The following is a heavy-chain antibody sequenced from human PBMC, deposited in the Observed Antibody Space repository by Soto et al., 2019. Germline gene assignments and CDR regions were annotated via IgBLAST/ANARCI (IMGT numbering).Heavy chain of an antibody. D-gene: IGHD6-13*01. CDR1: CGPIRRSEHY. V-gene: IGHV4-30-4*01. Sequence: SETLSLTCTVSCGPIRRSEHYRSWIRQPPGKGLEWIGYIYYSESAYYNPSLKSRLTISLDTSKNQFSLKLTSVTAADTAVYYCARVRIAADGTSGFDSWGQGTLVTVSS. CDR2: IYYSESA. J-gene: IGHJ4*02. CDR3: ARVRIAADGTSGFDS.